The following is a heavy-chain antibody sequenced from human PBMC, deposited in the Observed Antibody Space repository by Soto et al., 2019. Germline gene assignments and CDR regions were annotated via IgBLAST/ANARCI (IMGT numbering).Heavy chain of an antibody. CDR2: ISHTGSP. CDR1: GGSISNSDYF. D-gene: IGHD1-1*01. J-gene: IGHJ4*02. Sequence: SETLSLTCTVSGGSISNSDYFWAWMRQPPGKGLEWVGTISHTGSPRYNTSLKSRVTISVDTSKNQFSLRLPSVTAADTAVFYCASQLESTTYFDYWGRGTLVTVSS. CDR3: ASQLESTTYFDY. V-gene: IGHV4-39*01.